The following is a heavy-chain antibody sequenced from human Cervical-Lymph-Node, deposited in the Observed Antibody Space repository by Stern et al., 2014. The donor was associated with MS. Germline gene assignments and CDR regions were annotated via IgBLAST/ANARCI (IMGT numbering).Heavy chain of an antibody. Sequence: VPLVQSGPEVKRPGESLKISCQASGYTFTSYWIGWVRQMPGKGREWIAIIFPGGSDIRYSPSFQGQVTISADKSSSTAYLQWNNLKASDTAIYYCARQRYFDYWGQGTLVTVSS. CDR3: ARQRYFDY. CDR2: IFPGGSDI. V-gene: IGHV5-51*01. J-gene: IGHJ4*02. CDR1: GYTFTSYW.